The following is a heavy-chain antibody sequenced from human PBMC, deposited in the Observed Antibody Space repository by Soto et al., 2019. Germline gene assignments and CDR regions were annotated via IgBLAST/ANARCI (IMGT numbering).Heavy chain of an antibody. CDR3: VRSSGWIFDF. D-gene: IGHD6-19*01. CDR1: EFTFNNYW. CDR2: IKKEEGEN. V-gene: IGHV3-7*03. Sequence: GWSLRLSCASSEFTFNNYWVNWVRQAPGKGLEWVANIKKEEGENYSMDSRFTISRDDAKNSVYLQMDSLRAEDTAVYYCVRSSGWIFDFWGQGSLVTVSS. J-gene: IGHJ4*02.